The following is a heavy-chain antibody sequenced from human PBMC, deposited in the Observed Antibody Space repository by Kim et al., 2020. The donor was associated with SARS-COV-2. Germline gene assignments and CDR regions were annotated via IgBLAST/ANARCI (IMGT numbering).Heavy chain of an antibody. D-gene: IGHD2-15*01. Sequence: GGSLRLSCAASGFTFDDYAMHWVRQAPGKGLEWVSLISGDGGSTYYADSVKGRFTISRDNSKNSLYLQMNSLRTEDTALYYCAKPHLLGGSGTYYYYYMDVWGKGTTVTVSS. CDR3: AKPHLLGGSGTYYYYYMDV. V-gene: IGHV3-43*02. J-gene: IGHJ6*03. CDR1: GFTFDDYA. CDR2: ISGDGGST.